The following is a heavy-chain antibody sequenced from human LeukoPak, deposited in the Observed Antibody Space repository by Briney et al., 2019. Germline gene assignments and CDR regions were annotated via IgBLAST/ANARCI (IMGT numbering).Heavy chain of an antibody. J-gene: IGHJ4*02. CDR1: GGSISSSTYY. Sequence: SETLSLTCTVSGGSISSSTYYWGWIRQPPGKGLEWIGSIYYTGNTYYNASLKSRVTISIDTSKNQISLRLTSVTAADTAMYFCARQTGSGLFTLPGGQGTLVTVSS. D-gene: IGHD3/OR15-3a*01. V-gene: IGHV4-39*01. CDR2: IYYTGNT. CDR3: ARQTGSGLFTLP.